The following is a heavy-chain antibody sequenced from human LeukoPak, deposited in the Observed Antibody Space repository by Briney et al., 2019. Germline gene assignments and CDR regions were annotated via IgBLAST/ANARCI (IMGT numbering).Heavy chain of an antibody. D-gene: IGHD2-8*01. Sequence: PSETLSLTCTVSGGSISSGGYYWGWIRQHPGKGLEWIGYIYYSGSTYYNPSLKSRVTISVDTSKNQFSLKLSSVTAADTAVYYCASSPDALMYNWFDPWGQGTLVTVSS. CDR2: IYYSGST. CDR1: GGSISSGGYY. V-gene: IGHV4-31*03. J-gene: IGHJ5*02. CDR3: ASSPDALMYNWFDP.